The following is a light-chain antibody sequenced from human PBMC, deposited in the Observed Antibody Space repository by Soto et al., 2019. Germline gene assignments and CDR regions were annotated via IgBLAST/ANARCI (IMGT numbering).Light chain of an antibody. J-gene: IGKJ2*01. CDR2: DAS. CDR1: QSVSVY. Sequence: EIVLTQSPATLSWSPGERATLSCWASQSVSVYLAWYQQKPGQAPRLVIHDASNRANGIPARFSGSGSGTDFTLTISSLEPEDFAGYYCQQRSNWPRYTFGPGTKLEIK. CDR3: QQRSNWPRYT. V-gene: IGKV3-11*01.